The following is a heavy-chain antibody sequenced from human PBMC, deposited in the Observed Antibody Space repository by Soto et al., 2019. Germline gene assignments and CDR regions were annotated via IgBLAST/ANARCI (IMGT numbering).Heavy chain of an antibody. CDR1: GFTVSTNY. V-gene: IGHV3-53*01. CDR3: ARMASLREWLVNAFDM. D-gene: IGHD6-19*01. J-gene: IGHJ3*02. Sequence: GGSLRLSCAASGFTVSTNYITWVRQAPGKGLEWVSIIYSGGKTYYADSVKGRFVISRDNSKNTLYLQMNSLRVEDTAVYYCARMASLREWLVNAFDMWGQGTTVTVSS. CDR2: IYSGGKT.